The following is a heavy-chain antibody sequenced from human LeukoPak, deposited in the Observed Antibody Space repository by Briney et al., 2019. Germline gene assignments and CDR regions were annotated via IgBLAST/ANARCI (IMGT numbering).Heavy chain of an antibody. J-gene: IGHJ4*02. D-gene: IGHD3-9*01. CDR3: ARVGLRYFDDY. Sequence: ASVKVSCKASGYTFTSYGISWVRQAPGQGLEWMGWISAYNGNTNYAQKLQGRVTMTTDTSTSTACMELRSLRSDDTAVYYCARVGLRYFDDYWGQGTLVTVSS. CDR1: GYTFTSYG. CDR2: ISAYNGNT. V-gene: IGHV1-18*04.